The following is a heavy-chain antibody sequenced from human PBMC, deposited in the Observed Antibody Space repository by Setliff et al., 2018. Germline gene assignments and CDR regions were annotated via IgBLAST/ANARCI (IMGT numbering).Heavy chain of an antibody. V-gene: IGHV1-18*01. J-gene: IGHJ4*02. CDR3: ERLVRYCSTTSCQRTSGDDF. Sequence: ASVKVSCKASGYTFSSSGITWVRQAPGQGLEWMGWISAYSGNTNYAQKFQGRVTMTTDSSTKTAYMDLRSLRSDDTAVYYCERLVRYCSTTSCQRTSGDDFWGLGTLVTVSS. CDR2: ISAYSGNT. D-gene: IGHD2-2*01. CDR1: GYTFSSSG.